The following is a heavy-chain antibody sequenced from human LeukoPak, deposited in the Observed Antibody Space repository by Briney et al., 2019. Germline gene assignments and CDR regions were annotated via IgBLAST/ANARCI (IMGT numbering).Heavy chain of an antibody. CDR3: ARAGVLRFLEWLLSPFDY. Sequence: HPGGSLRLSCAASGFTFSSYAMHWVRQAPGKGLEWVAVISYDGSNKYYADSVKGRFTISRDNSKNTLYLQMNSPRAEDTAVYYCARAGVLRFLEWLLSPFDYWGQGTLVTVSS. CDR1: GFTFSSYA. V-gene: IGHV3-30-3*01. D-gene: IGHD3-3*01. CDR2: ISYDGSNK. J-gene: IGHJ4*02.